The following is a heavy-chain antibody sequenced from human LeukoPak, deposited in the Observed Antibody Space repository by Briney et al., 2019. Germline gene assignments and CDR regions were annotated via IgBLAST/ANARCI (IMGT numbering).Heavy chain of an antibody. J-gene: IGHJ6*02. Sequence: SETLSLTCAVYGGSFSGYYWSWIRQPPGKGLEWIGEINHSGSTNYNPSLKSRVTISVDTSKNQFSLKLSSVTAADTAVYYCARDHPVRERVYCYYGMDVWGQGTTVTVSS. CDR1: GGSFSGYY. CDR3: ARDHPVRERVYCYYGMDV. CDR2: INHSGST. D-gene: IGHD6-13*01. V-gene: IGHV4-34*01.